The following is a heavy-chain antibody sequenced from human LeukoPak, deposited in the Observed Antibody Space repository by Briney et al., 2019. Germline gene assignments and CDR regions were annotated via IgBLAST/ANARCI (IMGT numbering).Heavy chain of an antibody. Sequence: GGSLRLSCAASGLTFSRYWMHWVRQAPGKGLVWVSRINSEGSSTSYADSVKGRFTISRDNAKNTLYLQMNSLRAEDTAVYYCASRDQSCSGDTCYPIDYWGQGTLVTVSS. CDR2: INSEGSST. J-gene: IGHJ4*02. CDR3: ASRDQSCSGDTCYPIDY. CDR1: GLTFSRYW. D-gene: IGHD2-15*01. V-gene: IGHV3-74*01.